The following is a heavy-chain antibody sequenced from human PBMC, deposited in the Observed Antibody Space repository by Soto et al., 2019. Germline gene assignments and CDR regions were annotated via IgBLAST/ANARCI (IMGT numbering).Heavy chain of an antibody. Sequence: GESLKISCKGSGYSFTSYWIGWVRQMPGKGLEWMGIIYPGDSDTRYSPSFQGQVTISADKSISTAYLQWSSLKDSDTAMYYCARQYHCSSTSCYHHYYYGMDVWGQGTTVTVS. D-gene: IGHD2-2*01. CDR2: IYPGDSDT. CDR1: GYSFTSYW. V-gene: IGHV5-51*01. CDR3: ARQYHCSSTSCYHHYYYGMDV. J-gene: IGHJ6*02.